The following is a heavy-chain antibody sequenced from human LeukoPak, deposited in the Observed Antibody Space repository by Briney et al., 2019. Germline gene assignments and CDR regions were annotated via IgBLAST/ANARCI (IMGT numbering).Heavy chain of an antibody. D-gene: IGHD3-16*01. CDR3: AKVGGGLRLGDIPLDY. CDR2: ISGSGGGT. V-gene: IGHV3-23*01. CDR1: GFTSSSYA. J-gene: IGHJ4*02. Sequence: PGGSLRLSCAASGFTSSSYAMSWVRQAPGKGLWWVSAISGSGGGTYYADPVKGRFTISRDNSKNTPNLQMNSMRAEDTAVYYSAKVGGGLRLGDIPLDYWGQGTPVTVSS.